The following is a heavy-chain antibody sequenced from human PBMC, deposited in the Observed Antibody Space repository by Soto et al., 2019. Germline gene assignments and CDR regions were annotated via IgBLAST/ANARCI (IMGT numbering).Heavy chain of an antibody. J-gene: IGHJ4*02. CDR3: ARVNTGSYQIDN. D-gene: IGHD1-26*01. Sequence: SETLSLTCAVYGGSLNGYYWSWIRQPLGKGLEWIGEINHSGSNYNPSLKSRVTISDDTSKNQLSLKLSFVTAADTAVYYCARVNTGSYQIDNWGQGTLVTVSS. CDR2: INHSGS. CDR1: GGSLNGYY. V-gene: IGHV4-34*01.